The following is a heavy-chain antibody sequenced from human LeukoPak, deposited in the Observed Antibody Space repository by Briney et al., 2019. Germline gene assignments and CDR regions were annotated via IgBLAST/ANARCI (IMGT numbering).Heavy chain of an antibody. Sequence: ASVKVSCKASGYTFTGYYMHWVRQGPGQGLEWMGWINPNSGGTNYAQKFQGWVTMTRDTSISTAYMELSRLRSDDTAVYYCARAPQDYGGNSRPIENWYFDLWGRGTLVTVSS. D-gene: IGHD4-23*01. J-gene: IGHJ2*01. CDR1: GYTFTGYY. CDR2: INPNSGGT. V-gene: IGHV1-2*04. CDR3: ARAPQDYGGNSRPIENWYFDL.